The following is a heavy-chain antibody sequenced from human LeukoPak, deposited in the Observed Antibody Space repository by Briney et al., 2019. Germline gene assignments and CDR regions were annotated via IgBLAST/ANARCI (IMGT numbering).Heavy chain of an antibody. D-gene: IGHD1-1*01. V-gene: IGHV1-18*01. CDR1: GYNSMSFG. J-gene: IGHJ4*02. Sequence: ASVKVCCKASGYNSMSFGISWVKQAPGQGLEWMGWISAHYGNTNYAQKFQDRFTMTTDTSTSTAYMELRSLRSDDTAVYYCGTGPYYFDIWGQGTLVTVSS. CDR3: GTGPYYFDI. CDR2: ISAHYGNT.